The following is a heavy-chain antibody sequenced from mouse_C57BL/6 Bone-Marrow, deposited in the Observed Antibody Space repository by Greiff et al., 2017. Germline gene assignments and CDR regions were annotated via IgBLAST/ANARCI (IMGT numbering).Heavy chain of an antibody. V-gene: IGHV1-69*01. CDR3: ARAQDLDSSARH. Sequence: QVQLQQPGAELVMPGASVKLSCKASGYTFTSYWMHWVKQRPGQGLEWIGEIDPSDSYTNYNQKFKGKYTLTVDKSSSTAYMQLSSLTSEDSAVYYCARAQDLDSSARHWGQGTTLTVSS. CDR1: GYTFTSYW. D-gene: IGHD3-2*02. CDR2: IDPSDSYT. J-gene: IGHJ2*01.